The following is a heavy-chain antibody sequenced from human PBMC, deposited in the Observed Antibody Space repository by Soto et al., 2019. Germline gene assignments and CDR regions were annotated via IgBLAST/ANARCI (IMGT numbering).Heavy chain of an antibody. CDR2: MNPNSGNT. V-gene: IGHV1-8*01. D-gene: IGHD3-10*01. CDR3: ARGSLTYRLPFDP. Sequence: GASLKVSCKASGYTFTSYDINWVRQATGQGLEWMGWMNPNSGNTGYAQKFQGRVTMTRNTSISTAYMELSSLRSEDTAVYYCARGSLTYRLPFDPWGQGXLVTVSS. J-gene: IGHJ5*02. CDR1: GYTFTSYD.